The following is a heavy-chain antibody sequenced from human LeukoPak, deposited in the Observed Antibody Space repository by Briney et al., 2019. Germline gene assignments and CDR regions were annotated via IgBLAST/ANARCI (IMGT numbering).Heavy chain of an antibody. Sequence: SVKVSCKASGYTFTSCGISWVRQAPGQGLEWMGRIIPILGIANYAQKFQGRVTVTADKSTSTAYMELSSLRSEDTAVYYCASLDYGDYGDYYYGMDVWGQGTTVTVSS. CDR2: IIPILGIA. CDR3: ASLDYGDYGDYYYGMDV. CDR1: GYTFTSCG. V-gene: IGHV1-69*04. J-gene: IGHJ6*02. D-gene: IGHD4-17*01.